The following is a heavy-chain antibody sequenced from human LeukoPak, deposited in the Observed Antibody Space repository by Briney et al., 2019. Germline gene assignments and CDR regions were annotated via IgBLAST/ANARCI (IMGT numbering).Heavy chain of an antibody. CDR3: ARELVNYYDSSGYYAGAFDI. Sequence: GGSLRLSCAASGFTFSSYAMNWVRQAPGKGLEWVSSISSSSSYIYYADSVKGRFTISRDNAKNSLYLQMKSLRAEDTALYYCARELVNYYDSSGYYAGAFDIWGQGTMVTVSS. CDR1: GFTFSSYA. D-gene: IGHD3-22*01. J-gene: IGHJ3*02. CDR2: ISSSSSYI. V-gene: IGHV3-21*01.